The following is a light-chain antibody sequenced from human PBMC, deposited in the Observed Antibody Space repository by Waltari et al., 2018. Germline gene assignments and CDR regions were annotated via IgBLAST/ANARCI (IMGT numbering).Light chain of an antibody. Sequence: SYELTQPPSVSVSPGQTASITCSGDRLGDKYAFWYQQKPGQSPVLVIYEDKKRPSGTPERFSGSSSGNTATLTISETQAMDEADYYCQAWDSNTVVFGGGTKLTVL. CDR1: RLGDKY. CDR3: QAWDSNTVV. CDR2: EDK. J-gene: IGLJ2*01. V-gene: IGLV3-1*01.